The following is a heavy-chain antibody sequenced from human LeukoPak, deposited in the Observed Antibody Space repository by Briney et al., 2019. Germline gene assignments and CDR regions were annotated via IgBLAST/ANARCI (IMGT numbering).Heavy chain of an antibody. J-gene: IGHJ3*02. CDR3: ARESYSSGWYVRDAFDI. CDR1: GYTFTGYY. Sequence: ASVKVSCKASGYTFTGYYLHWVRQAPAQGLEWMGWINPNSGGTHYAQKFQGRVTMTRDTSMSTAYMELSRLRSDDTAVYYCARESYSSGWYVRDAFDIWGQGTMVTVSS. CDR2: INPNSGGT. D-gene: IGHD6-19*01. V-gene: IGHV1-2*02.